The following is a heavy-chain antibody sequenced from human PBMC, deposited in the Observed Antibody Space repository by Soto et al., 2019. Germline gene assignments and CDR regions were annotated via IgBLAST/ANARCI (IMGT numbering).Heavy chain of an antibody. V-gene: IGHV3-74*01. CDR2: IDTDGGGT. CDR3: ATVFDL. J-gene: IGHJ5*02. Sequence: EVQLVESGGGLVQPGGSLRVSCAASGFTLRSHRIHWVRQAPGKGLEWVSRIDTDGGGTSYADSVKGRFTISTDNAKNTVYLQRKGLRAGDTAVYYCATVFDLWGQGTLVTVSS. CDR1: GFTLRSHR.